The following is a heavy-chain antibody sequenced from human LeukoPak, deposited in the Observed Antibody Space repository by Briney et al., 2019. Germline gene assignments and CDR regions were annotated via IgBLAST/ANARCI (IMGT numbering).Heavy chain of an antibody. V-gene: IGHV4-31*03. J-gene: IGHJ4*02. CDR1: GGSISSGGFY. CDR3: ARESPAHYFDY. CDR2: IYHSGST. Sequence: SETLCLTCTVSGGSISSGGFYWTWIRQHPGKGLEWIVYIYHSGSTYYNPSLKSRVTISEDTSKNQFSLKLSSVTAADTAVYYCARESPAHYFDYWGQGTLVSVSS.